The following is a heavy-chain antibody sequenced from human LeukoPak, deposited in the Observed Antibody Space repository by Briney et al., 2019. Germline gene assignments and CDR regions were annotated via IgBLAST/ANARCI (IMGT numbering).Heavy chain of an antibody. CDR2: IKQDGSEK. D-gene: IGHD6-13*01. V-gene: IGHV3-7*03. J-gene: IGHJ6*04. Sequence: GGSLRLSCAASGFTFSSYWMSWVRQAPGKGLEWVANIKQDGSEKYYVDSVKGRFTISRDNAKNSLYLQMNSLRAEDTAVYYCARDIAAAGGSSSPVGYYYYGMDVWGKGTTVTVSS. CDR3: ARDIAAAGGSSSPVGYYYYGMDV. CDR1: GFTFSSYW.